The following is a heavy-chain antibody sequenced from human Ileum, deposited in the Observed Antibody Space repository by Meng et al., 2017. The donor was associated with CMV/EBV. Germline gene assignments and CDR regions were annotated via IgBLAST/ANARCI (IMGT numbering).Heavy chain of an antibody. CDR2: HYDGGAT. Sequence: GGSLRLSCAASGFTVSSNYMTWVRQAPGKGLEWVSTVHYDGGATYYANSVKGRFTISRDTSKNTLYLQMNSLRADDTAVYYCAKGVTSASPYRAFDVLGQGTMVTVSS. CDR1: GFTVSSNY. CDR3: AKGVTSASPYRAFDV. J-gene: IGHJ3*01. V-gene: IGHV3-53*01. D-gene: IGHD1-26*01.